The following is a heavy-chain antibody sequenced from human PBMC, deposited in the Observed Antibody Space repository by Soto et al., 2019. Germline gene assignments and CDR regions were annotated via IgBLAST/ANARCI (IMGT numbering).Heavy chain of an antibody. D-gene: IGHD2-8*02. CDR1: GGSISASNW. CDR3: ARGSTGLLDY. Sequence: SETLSLTCVVSGGSISASNWWTWVRQPPGKGLEWIGEIYHSGSTNYNPSLKSRVTISIHESKNQFSLKLTSVTAADTALYYCARGSTGLLDYWGQGTLVTVSS. V-gene: IGHV4-4*02. J-gene: IGHJ4*02. CDR2: IYHSGST.